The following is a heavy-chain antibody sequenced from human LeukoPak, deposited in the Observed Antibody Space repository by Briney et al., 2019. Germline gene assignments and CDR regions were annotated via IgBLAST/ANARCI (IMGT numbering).Heavy chain of an antibody. V-gene: IGHV3-48*02. CDR3: VRDHEWSFDF. Sequence: GGSLRLSCAASGFSFNSYSMNWVRQAPGKGLEWVSYIGGGSSPIKYADSVKGRFTISRDKARNSLDLEMNSLRDEDTAVYYCVRDHEWSFDFWGQGTLVTVSS. CDR2: IGGGSSPI. D-gene: IGHD3-3*01. CDR1: GFSFNSYS. J-gene: IGHJ4*02.